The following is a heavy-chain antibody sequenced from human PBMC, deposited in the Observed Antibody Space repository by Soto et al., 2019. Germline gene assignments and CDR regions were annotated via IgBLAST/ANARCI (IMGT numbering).Heavy chain of an antibody. Sequence: QVRLQESGPGLVKPSQTLSLTCTVSGGSMRSDNYFWSWIRQPPGKGLEWIGYIYYSGSAYYNPSLERRITMSVDTSKKQFSLKLTSVTAADTAIYYCAGLKYSQIVPDPADRGSHWFDPWGQGALVTVSS. CDR3: AGLKYSQIVPDPADRGSHWFDP. V-gene: IGHV4-30-4*01. CDR1: GGSMRSDNYF. D-gene: IGHD2-2*01. J-gene: IGHJ5*02. CDR2: IYYSGSA.